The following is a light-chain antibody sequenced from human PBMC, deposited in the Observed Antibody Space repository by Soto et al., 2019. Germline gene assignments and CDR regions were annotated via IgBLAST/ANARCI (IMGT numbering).Light chain of an antibody. Sequence: DIQLTQSPSSLSASIGDRFTITCRASQVISNYLAWYQQKPGKPPQLLIHGASTLQSGVPSRFSGSGSGTDFTLTISSLQPEDFATYYCQQLERFPLTFGGGTKVDIK. CDR1: QVISNY. CDR2: GAS. J-gene: IGKJ4*01. V-gene: IGKV1-9*01. CDR3: QQLERFPLT.